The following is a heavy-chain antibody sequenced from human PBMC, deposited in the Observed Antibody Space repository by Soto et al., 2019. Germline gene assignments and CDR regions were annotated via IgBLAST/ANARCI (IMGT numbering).Heavy chain of an antibody. CDR1: GGTFSSYT. CDR3: ARVSTSGRVCCAFDI. J-gene: IGHJ3*02. CDR2: IIPILGIA. D-gene: IGHD3-10*01. V-gene: IGHV1-69*02. Sequence: QVQLVQSGAEVKKPGSSVKVSCKASGGTFSSYTISWVRQAPGQGLEWMGRIIPILGIANYAQKFQGRVTITADKSTSTVYMELSSLRSEDTAVYYCARVSTSGRVCCAFDIWGQGTMVTVSS.